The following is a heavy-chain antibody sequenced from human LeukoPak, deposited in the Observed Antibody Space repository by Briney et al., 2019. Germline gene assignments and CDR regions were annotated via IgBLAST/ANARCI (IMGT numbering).Heavy chain of an antibody. J-gene: IGHJ4*02. CDR2: ISGSGGST. V-gene: IGHV3-23*01. D-gene: IGHD2-2*01. CDR3: AKDIVVVPAAVDY. Sequence: HAGGSLRLSCAASGFTFSSYAMSWVRQAPGKGLEWVSAISGSGGSTYYADSVKGRFTISRDNSKNTLYLQMNSLRAEDTAVYYCAKDIVVVPAAVDYWGQGTLVTVSS. CDR1: GFTFSSYA.